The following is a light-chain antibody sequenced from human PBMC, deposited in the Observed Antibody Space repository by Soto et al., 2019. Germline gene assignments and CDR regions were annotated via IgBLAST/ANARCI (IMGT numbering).Light chain of an antibody. CDR1: QSISSW. J-gene: IGKJ1*01. Sequence: DIQMTQSPSTLSASVGDRVTITCRASQSISSWLDWYQQKPGKAPKLLIYDASSLESGVPSRFSGSGSGTEFTLTISSLQPDDFATYYCQHHRTFGQGTKVEI. V-gene: IGKV1-5*01. CDR2: DAS. CDR3: QHHRT.